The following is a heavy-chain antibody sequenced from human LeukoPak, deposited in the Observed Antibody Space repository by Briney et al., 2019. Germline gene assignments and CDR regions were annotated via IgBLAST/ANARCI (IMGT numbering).Heavy chain of an antibody. CDR1: GFTFSSYW. V-gene: IGHV3-7*01. Sequence: AGGSLRLSCAAPGFTFSSYWMSWARQAPGKGLEWVANIKQDGSEKYYVDSVKGRFTISRDNAKNSLYLQMNSLRAEDTAVYYCARVQGSGWYPLWFDPWGQGTLVTVSS. CDR2: IKQDGSEK. J-gene: IGHJ5*02. D-gene: IGHD6-19*01. CDR3: ARVQGSGWYPLWFDP.